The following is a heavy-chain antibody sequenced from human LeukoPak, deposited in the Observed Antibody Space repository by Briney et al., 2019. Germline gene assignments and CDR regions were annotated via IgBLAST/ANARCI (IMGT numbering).Heavy chain of an antibody. CDR1: GGSIRSYY. V-gene: IGHV4-59*08. J-gene: IGHJ5*02. CDR2: IYYSGST. D-gene: IGHD3-3*01. Sequence: SETLSLTCTVSGGSIRSYYWSWIRQPPGKGLEWIGYIYYSGSTYYNPSLKSRVTISVDTSKNQFSLKLSSVTAADTAVYYCARHSLYYDFWSGYYLSRWFDPWGQGTLVTVSS. CDR3: ARHSLYYDFWSGYYLSRWFDP.